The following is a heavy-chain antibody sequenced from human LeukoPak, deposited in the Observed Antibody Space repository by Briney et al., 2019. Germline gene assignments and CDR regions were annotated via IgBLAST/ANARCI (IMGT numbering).Heavy chain of an antibody. CDR2: IYYSGST. D-gene: IGHD2-15*01. V-gene: IGHV4-34*11. Sequence: SETLSLTCAVYGGSFSGYYWSWIRQPPGKGLEWIGSIYYSGSTYYNSSLKSRVTMSLDTSKSQFSLRLSSVTAADTAVYFCARHPFATPFDYWGPGTLVTVSS. CDR3: ARHPFATPFDY. CDR1: GGSFSGYY. J-gene: IGHJ4*02.